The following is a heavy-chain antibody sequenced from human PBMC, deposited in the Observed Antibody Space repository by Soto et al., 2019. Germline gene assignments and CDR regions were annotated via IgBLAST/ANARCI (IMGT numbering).Heavy chain of an antibody. CDR1: GYTFTSYY. CDR2: INPSGGST. D-gene: IGHD2-15*01. CDR3: ARMVVVAGFDY. J-gene: IGHJ4*02. V-gene: IGHV1-46*01. Sequence: GASVKVSCKASGYTFTSYYMHWVRQAPGQGLEWMGIINPSGGSTSYAQKFQGRVTMTRDTSTSTAYMELSSLRSEDTAVYYCARMVVVAGFDYWGQGTLVTVSS.